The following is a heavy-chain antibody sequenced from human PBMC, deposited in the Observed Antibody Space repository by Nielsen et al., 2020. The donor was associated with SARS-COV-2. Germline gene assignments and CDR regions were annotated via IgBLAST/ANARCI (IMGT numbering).Heavy chain of an antibody. Sequence: GESLKISCAASGFTFSSYWMNWVRQAPGKGLEWVANIKQDGSEKYYGDSVKGRFTISRDNAKNSLYLQMNSLRAEDTAVYYCASLYGDYLSPRDDYWGQGTLVTVSS. CDR3: ASLYGDYLSPRDDY. D-gene: IGHD4-17*01. V-gene: IGHV3-7*01. CDR1: GFTFSSYW. J-gene: IGHJ4*02. CDR2: IKQDGSEK.